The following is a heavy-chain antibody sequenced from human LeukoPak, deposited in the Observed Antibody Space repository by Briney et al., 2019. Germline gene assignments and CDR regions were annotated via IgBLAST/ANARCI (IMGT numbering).Heavy chain of an antibody. Sequence: GGSLRLSCAASGFTFSSYAMHWVRQAPGKGLEWVAFIRYDGSNKYYADSVKGRFTISRDNSKNTLYLQMNSLRAEDTAVYYCAKDRDNMITFGGVIDYWGQGTLVTVSS. V-gene: IGHV3-30*02. J-gene: IGHJ4*02. D-gene: IGHD3-16*02. CDR2: IRYDGSNK. CDR1: GFTFSSYA. CDR3: AKDRDNMITFGGVIDY.